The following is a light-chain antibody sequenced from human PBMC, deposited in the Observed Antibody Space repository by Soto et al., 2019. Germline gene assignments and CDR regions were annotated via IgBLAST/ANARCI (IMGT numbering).Light chain of an antibody. J-gene: IGKJ2*01. Sequence: EIVLTQSPDTLSLSPGERVTLSCRASQRMTNNFLAWFQQKPGQAPRLLIHGASTRASGVPDRFTGGGSGTDFVLTISRVEPEDFAVYYCQQYGRSPFTFGHGTKLQIK. CDR2: GAS. CDR1: QRMTNNF. CDR3: QQYGRSPFT. V-gene: IGKV3-20*01.